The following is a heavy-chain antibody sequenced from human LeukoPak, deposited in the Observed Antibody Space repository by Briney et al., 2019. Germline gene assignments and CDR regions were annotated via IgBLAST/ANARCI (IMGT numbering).Heavy chain of an antibody. D-gene: IGHD3-9*01. V-gene: IGHV1-46*01. CDR1: GYTFTCYY. J-gene: IGHJ4*02. CDR3: ARELRYFDWAKHYYYDY. Sequence: ASVKVSCKASGYTFTCYYMHWVRQAPGQGLEWMGIINPSGGSTSYAQKFQGRVTMTRDTSTSTVYMELSSLRSEDTAVYYCARELRYFDWAKHYYYDYWGQGTLVTVSS. CDR2: INPSGGST.